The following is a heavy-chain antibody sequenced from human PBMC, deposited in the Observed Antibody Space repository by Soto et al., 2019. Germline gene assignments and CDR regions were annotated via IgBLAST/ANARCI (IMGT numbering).Heavy chain of an antibody. CDR2: ISGSGGST. D-gene: IGHD6-13*01. CDR1: GFTFSSYA. CDR3: AKDWYSSSWELPYYFDY. J-gene: IGHJ4*02. V-gene: IGHV3-23*01. Sequence: GGSLRLSCAASGFTFSSYAMSWVRQAPGKGLEWVSAISGSGGSTYYADSVKGRFTISRDNSKNTLYLQMNSLRAEDTAVYYCAKDWYSSSWELPYYFDYWGQGTLVTVSS.